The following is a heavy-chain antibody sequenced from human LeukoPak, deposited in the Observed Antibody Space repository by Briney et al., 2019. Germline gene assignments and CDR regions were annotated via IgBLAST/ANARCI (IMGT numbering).Heavy chain of an antibody. Sequence: KPSETLSLTCAVHGGSFSGYYWSWIRQPPGKGLEWIGEINHSGSTNYNPSLKSRVTISVDTSKNQFSLKLSSVTAADTAVYYCARVTAVYSYGSSFDYWGQGTLVTVSS. D-gene: IGHD5-18*01. CDR3: ARVTAVYSYGSSFDY. V-gene: IGHV4-34*01. CDR2: INHSGST. J-gene: IGHJ4*02. CDR1: GGSFSGYY.